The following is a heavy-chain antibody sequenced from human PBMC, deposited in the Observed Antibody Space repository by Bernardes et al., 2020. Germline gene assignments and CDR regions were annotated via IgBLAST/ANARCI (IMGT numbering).Heavy chain of an antibody. J-gene: IGHJ6*02. V-gene: IGHV4-39*01. CDR2: IYYSGST. CDR3: AREGWSYYDFWSGPKTENYYYYGMDV. Sequence: SETLSLTCTVSGGSISSSSYYWGWIRQPPGKGLEWIGSIYYSGSTYYNPSLKSRVTISVDTSKNQFSLKLSSVTAADTAVYYCAREGWSYYDFWSGPKTENYYYYGMDVWGQGTTVTVSS. CDR1: GGSISSSSYY. D-gene: IGHD3-3*01.